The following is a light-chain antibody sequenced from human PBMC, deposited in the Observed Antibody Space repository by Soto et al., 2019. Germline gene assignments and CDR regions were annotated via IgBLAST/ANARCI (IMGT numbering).Light chain of an antibody. CDR2: EVS. CDR3: SSFTSSSTYV. Sequence: QSALTQPPSVSGSPGQSVIISCSVTSSDVGSYNRVSWYQQPPGTAPKLMFYEVSNRPSGVPDRFSGSKSGNTASLTISGLQAEDEADYYCSSFTSSSTYVFGTGTKLTVL. J-gene: IGLJ1*01. V-gene: IGLV2-18*02. CDR1: SSDVGSYNR.